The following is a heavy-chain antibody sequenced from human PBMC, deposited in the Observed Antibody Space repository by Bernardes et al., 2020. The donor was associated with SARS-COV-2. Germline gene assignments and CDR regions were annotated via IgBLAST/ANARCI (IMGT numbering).Heavy chain of an antibody. V-gene: IGHV4-39*01. J-gene: IGHJ5*02. Sequence: SKTLSLTCTVSGGSISSSSYYWGWIRQPPGKGLEWIGSIYYSGSPYYNPSLKSRVTISVDTSKNQFSLKLSSVTAADTAVYSCARSQAEQYYDKSGYYPSWFDPWGQGTLVTVSS. CDR2: IYYSGSP. CDR1: GGSISSSSYY. D-gene: IGHD3-22*01. CDR3: ARSQAEQYYDKSGYYPSWFDP.